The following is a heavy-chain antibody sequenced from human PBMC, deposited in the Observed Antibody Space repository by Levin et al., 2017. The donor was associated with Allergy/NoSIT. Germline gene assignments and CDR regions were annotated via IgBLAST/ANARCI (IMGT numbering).Heavy chain of an antibody. V-gene: IGHV4-38-2*01. CDR2: IYHSGST. CDR1: GYSISSGYY. CDR3: ARGSIRDFWSGYCFDY. J-gene: IGHJ4*02. Sequence: SQTLSLTCAVSGYSISSGYYWGWIRQPPGKGLEWIGSIYHSGSTYYNPSLKSRVTISVDTSKNQFSLKLSSVTAADTAVYYCARGSIRDFWSGYCFDYWGQGTLVTVSS. D-gene: IGHD3-3*01.